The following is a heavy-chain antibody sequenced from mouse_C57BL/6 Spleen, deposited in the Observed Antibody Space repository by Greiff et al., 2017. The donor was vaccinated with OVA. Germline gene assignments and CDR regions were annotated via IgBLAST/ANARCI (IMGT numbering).Heavy chain of an antibody. Sequence: VQLQQSGAELARPGASVKLSCKASGYTFTSYGISWVKQRTGQGLEWIGEIYPRSGNNYYNEKFKGKATLTADKSSSTSYMELRSLTSEDSAVSFWARGPTVVGTEYFDVWGTGTTVTVSS. D-gene: IGHD1-1*01. CDR1: GYTFTSYG. CDR2: IYPRSGNN. CDR3: ARGPTVVGTEYFDV. V-gene: IGHV1-81*01. J-gene: IGHJ1*03.